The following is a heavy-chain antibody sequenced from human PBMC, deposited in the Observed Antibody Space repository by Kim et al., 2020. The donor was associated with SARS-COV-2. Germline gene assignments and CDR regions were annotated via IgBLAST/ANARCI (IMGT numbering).Heavy chain of an antibody. J-gene: IGHJ6*02. Sequence: SQNYADSVTVRITNSRDNAKKALYLQMNSRRAEDTSVYYCVRSSGRLDVWGQGTTVTVSS. CDR2: SQ. V-gene: IGHV3-74*01. CDR3: VRSSGRLDV. D-gene: IGHD3-10*01.